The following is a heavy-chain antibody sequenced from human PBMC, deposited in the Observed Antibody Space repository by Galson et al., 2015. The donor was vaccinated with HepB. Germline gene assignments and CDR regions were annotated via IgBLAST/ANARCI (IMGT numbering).Heavy chain of an antibody. CDR3: ATTPYCSSTSCYTTGWPY. CDR2: FDPEDGET. D-gene: IGHD2-2*02. Sequence: SVKVSCKVSGYTLTELSMHWVRQAPGKGLEWMGGFDPEDGETIYAQKFQGRVTMTEDTSTDTAYMELSSLRSEDTAVYYCATTPYCSSTSCYTTGWPYWGQGTLVTVSS. CDR1: GYTLTELS. J-gene: IGHJ4*02. V-gene: IGHV1-24*01.